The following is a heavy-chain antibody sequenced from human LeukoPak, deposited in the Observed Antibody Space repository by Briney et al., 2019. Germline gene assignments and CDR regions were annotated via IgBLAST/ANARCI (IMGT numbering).Heavy chain of an antibody. CDR3: ARDLTGGSSSPTIFDY. V-gene: IGHV3-74*01. CDR1: GFTFSSYW. CDR2: INTDGSST. J-gene: IGHJ4*02. D-gene: IGHD6-6*01. Sequence: PGGSLRLSCAASGFTFSSYWMHWVRHAPGKGLVWVSRINTDGSSTSYADSVKGRFTISRDNAKNSLYLQMNNLRAEDTAVYFCARDLTGGSSSPTIFDYWGQGTLVSASS.